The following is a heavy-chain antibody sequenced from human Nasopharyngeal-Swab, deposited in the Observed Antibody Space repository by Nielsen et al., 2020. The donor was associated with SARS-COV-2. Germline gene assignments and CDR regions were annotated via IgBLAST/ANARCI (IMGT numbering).Heavy chain of an antibody. V-gene: IGHV3-49*04. J-gene: IGHJ4*02. CDR3: TRNDFWSGYSDY. Sequence: GESLKISCTASGSTFGDYAMSWVRQAPGKGLEWVGFIRSKAYGGTTEYAASVKGRFTISRDDSKSIAYLQMNSLKTEDTAVYYCTRNDFWSGYSDYWGQGTLVTVSS. CDR2: IRSKAYGGTT. D-gene: IGHD3-3*01. CDR1: GSTFGDYA.